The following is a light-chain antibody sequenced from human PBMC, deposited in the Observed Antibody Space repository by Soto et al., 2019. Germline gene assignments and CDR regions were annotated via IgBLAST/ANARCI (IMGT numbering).Light chain of an antibody. V-gene: IGKV1-27*01. CDR2: GAS. Sequence: DIQMTQSPSSLPASVGDRVTITCRASQGIGNYLVWYQQKPGKVPRLLIYGASILQSGVPSRFSGSGSGTYFILTISSPEPEDAATYYCQKSDTVPLTCGQGTKVEIK. CDR1: QGIGNY. J-gene: IGKJ1*01. CDR3: QKSDTVPLT.